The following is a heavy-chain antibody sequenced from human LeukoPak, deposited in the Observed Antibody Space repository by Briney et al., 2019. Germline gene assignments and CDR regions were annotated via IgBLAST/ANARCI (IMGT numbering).Heavy chain of an antibody. V-gene: IGHV3-11*04. Sequence: PGGSLRLSCAASGFTFTDYYMSWIRQAPGKGLEWVSYISFSGSTIYYADSVKGRFTISRDNAKNSLYLQMNSLRAEDTAVYYCARVFGDYVGAAFDIWGQGTMVTVSS. D-gene: IGHD4-17*01. CDR2: ISFSGSTI. CDR3: ARVFGDYVGAAFDI. J-gene: IGHJ3*02. CDR1: GFTFTDYY.